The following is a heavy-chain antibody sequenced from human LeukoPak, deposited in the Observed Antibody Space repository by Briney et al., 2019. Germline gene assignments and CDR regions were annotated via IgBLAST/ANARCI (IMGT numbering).Heavy chain of an antibody. Sequence: SETLSLTCTSSGGSISSSSFYWGWIRQPPGKGLEWIGSIYYSGSTYYNPSLKSRVTISVDTSKNQFSLKLSSVTAADTAVYYCALGTEDYDFWSGRGDYWGQGTLVTVSS. CDR3: ALGTEDYDFWSGRGDY. V-gene: IGHV4-39*01. CDR2: IYYSGST. J-gene: IGHJ4*02. D-gene: IGHD3-3*01. CDR1: GGSISSSSFY.